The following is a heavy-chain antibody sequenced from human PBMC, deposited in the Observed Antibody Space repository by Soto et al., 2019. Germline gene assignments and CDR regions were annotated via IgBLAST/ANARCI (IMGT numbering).Heavy chain of an antibody. D-gene: IGHD3-10*01. CDR2: IIPIFGTA. Sequence: GASVKVSCKASGGTFSSHAISWVRQAPGQGLEWMGGIIPIFGTANYAQKFQGRVTITADESTSTAYMELSSLRSEDTAVYYCARGRASGSYYLLDYWGQGTLVTVSS. J-gene: IGHJ4*02. CDR1: GGTFSSHA. V-gene: IGHV1-69*13. CDR3: ARGRASGSYYLLDY.